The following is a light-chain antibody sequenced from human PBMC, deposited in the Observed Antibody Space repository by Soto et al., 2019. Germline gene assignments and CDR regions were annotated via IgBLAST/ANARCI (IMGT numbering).Light chain of an antibody. CDR1: QDISSY. J-gene: IGKJ4*01. CDR3: QQLNSYLRT. V-gene: IGKV1-9*01. CDR2: AAS. Sequence: DIQLTQSPSFLSASVGDRVTITCRASQDISSYLGWYQQKPGKAPKLLIYAASTLHSGVPSRFSGSGSGTEFPLTISSLQPEDFATYYCQQLNSYLRTFGGGTQVDMK.